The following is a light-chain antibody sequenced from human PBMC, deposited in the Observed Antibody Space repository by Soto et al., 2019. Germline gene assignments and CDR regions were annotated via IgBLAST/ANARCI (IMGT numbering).Light chain of an antibody. CDR2: KAS. Sequence: DIQMTQSPSTLSASVGDRVTITCRASQSISSWLAWYQQKPGRAPKLLIYKASSLETGVPSRFSGSGSGTEYTLIIRSLQPADFASYYCQQYGSSSPSSVGQGTKVEIK. V-gene: IGKV1-5*03. CDR3: QQYGSSSPSS. CDR1: QSISSW. J-gene: IGKJ1*01.